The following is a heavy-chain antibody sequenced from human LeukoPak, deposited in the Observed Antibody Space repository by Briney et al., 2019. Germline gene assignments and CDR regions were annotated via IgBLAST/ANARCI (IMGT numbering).Heavy chain of an antibody. D-gene: IGHD3-10*01. CDR1: GFTFRSYG. Sequence: GGSLRLSCAASGFTFRSYGMHWVRQAPGKGLEWVAVTWYDGSNKYYADSVKGRFTISRDNSKNTLYLQMNSLRAEDTAVYYCARGRPLWFGELLFEPLDYWGQGTLVTVSS. V-gene: IGHV3-33*01. J-gene: IGHJ4*02. CDR3: ARGRPLWFGELLFEPLDY. CDR2: TWYDGSNK.